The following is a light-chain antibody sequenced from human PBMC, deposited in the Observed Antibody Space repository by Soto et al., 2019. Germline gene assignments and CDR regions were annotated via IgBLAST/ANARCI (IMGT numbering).Light chain of an antibody. CDR3: ISYAGSNSVV. J-gene: IGLJ2*01. CDR2: DVS. Sequence: QSALTQPPSASGSPGQSVTISCTGTSSDVGGNKFVSWYQQHPGKAPKLMIYDVSEWPSGVPDRFSGSKSGNTASLTVSGLQPDDEADYYCISYAGSNSVVFGGGTKLTVL. CDR1: SSDVGGNKF. V-gene: IGLV2-8*01.